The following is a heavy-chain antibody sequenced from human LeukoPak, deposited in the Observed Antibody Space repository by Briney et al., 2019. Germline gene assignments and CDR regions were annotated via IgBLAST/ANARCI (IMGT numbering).Heavy chain of an antibody. CDR1: GGSISSYY. D-gene: IGHD1-26*01. J-gene: IGHJ4*02. V-gene: IGHV4-59*08. CDR2: IYYSGST. CDR3: ARTVGATIADY. Sequence: SETLSLTCTVSGGSISSYYWSWIRQPPGKGLEWIGYIYYSGSTNYNPSLKSRVTISVDTSKNQFSLKLSSVTAADTAVYYCARTVGATIADYWGQGTLVTVSS.